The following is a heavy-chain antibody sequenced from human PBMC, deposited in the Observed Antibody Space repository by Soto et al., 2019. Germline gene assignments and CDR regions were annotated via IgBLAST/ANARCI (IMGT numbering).Heavy chain of an antibody. CDR3: ARDNTWSYDS. J-gene: IGHJ4*02. V-gene: IGHV3-74*03. CDR2: IKPDGSRT. Sequence: HPGGSLRLSCAASGFTFSSYWMHWVRQAPGEGLVWVSYIKPDGSRTKDADSVKGRFTISRDNARNTLYLRMNSLRAEDTAVYYCARDNTWSYDSWGPGTLVTVSS. CDR1: GFTFSSYW. D-gene: IGHD2-8*02.